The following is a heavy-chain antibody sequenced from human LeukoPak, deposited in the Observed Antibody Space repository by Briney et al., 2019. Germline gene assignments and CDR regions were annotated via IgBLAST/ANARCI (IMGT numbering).Heavy chain of an antibody. V-gene: IGHV4-59*08. CDR2: IYYSGST. CDR1: GGSISSYY. CDR3: ARHSGQWLPSDWFDP. Sequence: SETLSLTCTVSGGSISSYYWSWIRQPPGKGLEWIGYIYYSGSTNYNPSLKSQVTISVDTSKNQFSLKLSSVTAADTAVYYCARHSGQWLPSDWFDPWGQGTLDTVSS. D-gene: IGHD6-19*01. J-gene: IGHJ5*02.